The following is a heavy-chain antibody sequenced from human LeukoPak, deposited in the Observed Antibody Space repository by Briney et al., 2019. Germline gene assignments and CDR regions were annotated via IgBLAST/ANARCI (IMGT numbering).Heavy chain of an antibody. CDR1: GYTFTSYD. V-gene: IGHV1-8*01. CDR2: MNPNSGNT. J-gene: IGHJ6*04. CDR3: ARAQDYYGMDV. Sequence: ASVKFSCKASGYTFTSYDIKWVRQATGQGLEWMGWMNPNSGNTGYAQKFQGRVTMTRNISISTAYMELSSLRSDDTAVYYCARAQDYYGMDVWGKGTTVTVSS.